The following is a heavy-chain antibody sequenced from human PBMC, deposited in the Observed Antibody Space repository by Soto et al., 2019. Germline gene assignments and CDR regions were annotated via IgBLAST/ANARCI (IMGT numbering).Heavy chain of an antibody. Sequence: EVQLLESGGGLVQPGGSLRLSCAAAGFTFSIYAMSCVRQAPGKGLAWVSAISGSGGSTYYADSVKGRFTISRDNSKNTLYLQMNSLRADDTAVYYCAKATRGGAATLIRDYWGQGTLVTVSS. CDR3: AKATRGGAATLIRDY. D-gene: IGHD6-13*01. V-gene: IGHV3-23*01. CDR2: ISGSGGST. J-gene: IGHJ4*02. CDR1: GFTFSIYA.